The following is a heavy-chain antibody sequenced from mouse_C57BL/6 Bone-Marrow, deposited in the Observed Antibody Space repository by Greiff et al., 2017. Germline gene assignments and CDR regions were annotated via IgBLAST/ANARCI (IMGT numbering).Heavy chain of an antibody. CDR1: GYSITSDY. D-gene: IGHD1-1*01. CDR2: ISYSGST. CDR3: ARYSYYYAMDY. Sequence: EVMLVESGPGLAKPSQTLSLTCSVTGYSITSDYWNWIRKFPGNKLEYIGYISYSGSTYYNPSLKSRISITRDTSKNQSYLQLNSVTTEDTATYACARYSYYYAMDYWGQGTSVTVSS. V-gene: IGHV3-8*01. J-gene: IGHJ4*01.